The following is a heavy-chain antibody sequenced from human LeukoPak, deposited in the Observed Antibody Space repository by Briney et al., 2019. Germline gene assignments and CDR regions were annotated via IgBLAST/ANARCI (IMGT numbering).Heavy chain of an antibody. CDR2: ISTSGNTI. CDR3: ARGSGTSL. CDR1: GFTLSSYE. Sequence: GGSLRFSCAASGFTLSSYEMNWGRQAPGKGLEWLSYISTSGNTIYYADSVKGRFTISRDNTKNSLYLQMNSLGAEDTAVYYCARGSGTSLWGQGTLVTVSP. V-gene: IGHV3-48*03. J-gene: IGHJ4*02.